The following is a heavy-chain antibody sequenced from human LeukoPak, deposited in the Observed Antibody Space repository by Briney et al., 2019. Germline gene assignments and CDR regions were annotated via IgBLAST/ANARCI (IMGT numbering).Heavy chain of an antibody. J-gene: IGHJ6*02. CDR2: IYHSGST. CDR3: ARGPGGDYGGKGSYYYYYGMDV. V-gene: IGHV4-30-2*01. D-gene: IGHD4-17*01. CDR1: GGSISSGGYS. Sequence: SSETLSLTCAVSGGSISSGGYSWSWIRQPPGKGLEWIGYIYHSGSTYYNPSLKSRVTISVDRSKNQFSLKLSSVTAADTAVYYCARGPGGDYGGKGSYYYYYGMDVWGQGTTVTVSS.